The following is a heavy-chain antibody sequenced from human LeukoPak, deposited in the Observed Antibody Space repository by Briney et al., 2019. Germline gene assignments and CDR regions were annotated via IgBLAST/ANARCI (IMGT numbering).Heavy chain of an antibody. J-gene: IGHJ4*02. CDR1: GYTFTGYY. D-gene: IGHD3-3*01. CDR3: ARVRDYDFWSGYYYKTYYFDY. V-gene: IGHV1-2*02. CDR2: INPNSGGT. Sequence: ASVKVSCKASGYTFTGYYMHWVRQAAGQGREWMGWINPNSGGTNYAQTFQGRVTMTRDTSISTAYMELSRPRPDDTAVYYCARVRDYDFWSGYYYKTYYFDYWGQGTLVTVSS.